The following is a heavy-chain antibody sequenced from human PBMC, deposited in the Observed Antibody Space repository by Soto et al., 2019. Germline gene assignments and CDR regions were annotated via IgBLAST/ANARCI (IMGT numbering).Heavy chain of an antibody. CDR3: ARVRGYSSGWGGSAFDI. CDR1: GFTFSSYA. V-gene: IGHV3-30-3*01. J-gene: IGHJ3*02. CDR2: ISYDGSNK. D-gene: IGHD6-19*01. Sequence: QVQLVESGGGVVQPGRSLRLSCAASGFTFSSYAMHWVRQAPGKGLEWVAVISYDGSNKYYADSVKGRFTISRDNSKNTRYLQMNSRRAEDTAVYYCARVRGYSSGWGGSAFDIWGQGTMVTVSS.